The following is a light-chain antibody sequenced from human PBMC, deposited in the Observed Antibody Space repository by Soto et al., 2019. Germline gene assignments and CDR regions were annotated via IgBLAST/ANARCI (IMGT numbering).Light chain of an antibody. CDR1: QSVSSN. Sequence: IVMTQSPATLSVSPGERAALSCRASQSVSSNLAWYQQKPGLAPRLLIYDASTRATGIPARFSASGSGTEFTLTISSLQPEDFAVYYCQQYNNWPLLFGQGTKVEI. CDR3: QQYNNWPLL. V-gene: IGKV3-15*01. CDR2: DAS. J-gene: IGKJ1*01.